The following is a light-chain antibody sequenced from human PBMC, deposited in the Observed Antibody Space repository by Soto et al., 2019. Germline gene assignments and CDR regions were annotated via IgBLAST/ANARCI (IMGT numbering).Light chain of an antibody. J-gene: IGKJ1*01. CDR3: QQYNNWPWT. CDR2: GAS. V-gene: IGKV3-15*01. CDR1: QSVSSN. Sequence: ETVMTQSPATLSVSPGERATLSCRASQSVSSNLAWYQQKPGQAPRLLIYGASTRATGIPARFSGSGSGTEFPLTISSLQSEDFAVYYCQQYNNWPWTFGQGTKVEI.